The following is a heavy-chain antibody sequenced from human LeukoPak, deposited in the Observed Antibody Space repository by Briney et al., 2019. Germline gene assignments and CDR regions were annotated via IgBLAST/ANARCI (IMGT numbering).Heavy chain of an antibody. CDR1: GITFSSYG. D-gene: IGHD7-27*01. J-gene: IGHJ4*02. CDR3: TRDRGSSTLGDY. V-gene: IGHV3-49*04. Sequence: GGSLRLSCAASGITFSSYGMHWVRQAPGKGLEWVGFIRSKAFGETAEYAASVKGRFTISRDDSKSIAYLQMNSLKTEDTAVYYCTRDRGSSTLGDYWGQGTLVTVSS. CDR2: IRSKAFGETA.